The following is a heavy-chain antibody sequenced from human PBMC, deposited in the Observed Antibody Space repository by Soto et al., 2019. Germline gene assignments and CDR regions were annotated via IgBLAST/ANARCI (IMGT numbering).Heavy chain of an antibody. D-gene: IGHD3-10*01. V-gene: IGHV3-23*01. CDR3: AKTPGVLLLWFGEGQDPYAY. J-gene: IGHJ4*02. CDR1: GFTFSSYA. Sequence: GGSLRLSCAASGFTFSSYAMNWVRQAPGKGLEWVSAISGSGSSTYYADSVRGRFTISRDNSKNTLFLQMNNLRADDTAVYYCAKTPGVLLLWFGEGQDPYAYWGQGTLVTVSS. CDR2: ISGSGSST.